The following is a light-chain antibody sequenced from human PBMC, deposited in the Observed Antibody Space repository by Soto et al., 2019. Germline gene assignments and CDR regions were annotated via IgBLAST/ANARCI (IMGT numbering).Light chain of an antibody. Sequence: QPVLAQSSSASASLGSSVKLTCTLSSGHSSYIIAWHQQQPGKAPRYLMKLEGSGNHNKGSGVPDRFSGSSSGADRYLTISNLQFEDEADYYCETWDSNTRVFGGGTKLTVL. CDR1: SGHSSYI. J-gene: IGLJ2*01. V-gene: IGLV4-60*02. CDR2: LEGSGNH. CDR3: ETWDSNTRV.